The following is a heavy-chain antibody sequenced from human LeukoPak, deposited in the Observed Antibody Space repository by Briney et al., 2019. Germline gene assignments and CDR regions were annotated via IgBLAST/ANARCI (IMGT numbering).Heavy chain of an antibody. Sequence: ASVKVSCKTSGYRFTGYYMHWVRQAPGQGLEWMGWINPKSGDPIYVQKFQGRVTLTRDTSIDTVYLELSSLKSDDTAVYYCARDFMGRSFVDYWGQGTLVTVSS. D-gene: IGHD3-10*01. CDR3: ARDFMGRSFVDY. CDR1: GYRFTGYY. CDR2: INPKSGDP. J-gene: IGHJ4*02. V-gene: IGHV1-2*02.